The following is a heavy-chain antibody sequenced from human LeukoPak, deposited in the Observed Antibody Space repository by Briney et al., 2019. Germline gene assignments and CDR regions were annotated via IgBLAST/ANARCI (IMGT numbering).Heavy chain of an antibody. CDR2: ISGSGGT. Sequence: GGSLRLSCAASGFTFNNYAMSWVRQAPGKGLEWVSAISGSGGTYYADSVKGRFIISRDNSKNTLYLHMNSLRAEDRSIYDCANHPPVGTFEYWGQGTLVTVPS. CDR3: ANHPPVGTFEY. V-gene: IGHV3-23*01. J-gene: IGHJ4*02. D-gene: IGHD4-23*01. CDR1: GFTFNNYA.